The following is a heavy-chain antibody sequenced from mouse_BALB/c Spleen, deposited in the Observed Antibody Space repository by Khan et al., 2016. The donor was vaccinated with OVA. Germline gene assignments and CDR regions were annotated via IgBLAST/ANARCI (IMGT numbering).Heavy chain of an antibody. Sequence: VQLQQSGPELVKPGASVKISCKASGYTFTDYNMDWVKQSHGESLEWSGYIFPNNGGTGYNQKFKTKATLTVDNSSSTAYMELRSLTSEDSAVYYCARSGYCSFAYWGQGTLVTVSA. CDR1: GYTFTDYN. CDR3: ARSGYCSFAY. V-gene: IGHV1S29*02. CDR2: IFPNNGGT. J-gene: IGHJ3*01. D-gene: IGHD1-2*01.